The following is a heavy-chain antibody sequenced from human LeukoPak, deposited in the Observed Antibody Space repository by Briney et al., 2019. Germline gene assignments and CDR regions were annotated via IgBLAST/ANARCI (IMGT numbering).Heavy chain of an antibody. CDR2: IYPRGST. D-gene: IGHD7-27*01. J-gene: IGHJ4*02. CDR3: ARFSPRAMGNYLDF. Sequence: SETLSLTCTVSGGSISSYYWSWIRQPAGKGLEWIGYIYPRGSTYYNPSLKSRVILSLDKSANQFSLNLSSVTAADMAVYYCARFSPRAMGNYLDFWGQGTLVTVSS. V-gene: IGHV4-4*07. CDR1: GGSISSYY.